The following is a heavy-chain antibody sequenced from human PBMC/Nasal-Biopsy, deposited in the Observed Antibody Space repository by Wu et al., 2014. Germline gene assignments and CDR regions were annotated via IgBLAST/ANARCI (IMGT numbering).Heavy chain of an antibody. Sequence: TLSLTCTVSGRSINSGDYSWSWIRHLPGKGLEWIGHISYTGTTEYNPSLKSRVTISADMSKNEFSLRLTSVTAADTAVYYCARDLGAIENYYYYGMDVWGQGTTVTVS. V-gene: IGHV4-31*03. D-gene: IGHD1-26*01. CDR2: ISYTGTT. CDR1: GRSINSGDYS. CDR3: ARDLGAIENYYYYGMDV. J-gene: IGHJ6*02.